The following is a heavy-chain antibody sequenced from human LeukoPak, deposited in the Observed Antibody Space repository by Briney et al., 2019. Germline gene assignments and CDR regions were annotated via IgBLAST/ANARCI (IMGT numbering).Heavy chain of an antibody. Sequence: ASVKASCKASGYIFTDYYMHWVRQAPGQGLEWMGWFNPASGGTKYAQKFQGRVTMTGDTSINTAYMELSSLGLDDTAVYYCARGLYYGGNQRAHDAFDIWGQGTLVTVSS. V-gene: IGHV1-2*02. D-gene: IGHD4-23*01. CDR2: FNPASGGT. CDR3: ARGLYYGGNQRAHDAFDI. CDR1: GYIFTDYY. J-gene: IGHJ3*02.